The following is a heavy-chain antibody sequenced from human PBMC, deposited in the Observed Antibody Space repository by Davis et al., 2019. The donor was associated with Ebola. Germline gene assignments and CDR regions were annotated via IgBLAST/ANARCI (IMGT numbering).Heavy chain of an antibody. Sequence: GGSLRLSCVASGFTFSSYAMSWVRQAPGKGLEWVGFIRSKAYGGTTEYAASVKGRFTISRDDSKGIAYLQMNSLKTEDTAVYYCNRDRGFSYGYMDYWGQGTLVTVSS. CDR3: NRDRGFSYGYMDY. CDR1: GFTFSSYA. CDR2: IRSKAYGGTT. D-gene: IGHD5-18*01. V-gene: IGHV3-49*04. J-gene: IGHJ4*02.